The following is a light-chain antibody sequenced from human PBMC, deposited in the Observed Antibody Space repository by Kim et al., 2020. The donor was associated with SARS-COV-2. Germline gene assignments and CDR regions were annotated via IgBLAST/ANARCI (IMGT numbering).Light chain of an antibody. CDR3: QQYAASPLT. CDR2: DAS. Sequence: YPGERATLSCRASQSVGNNYLAWYQQSPGQTPRLLISDASTSATGVPDRFSGSGSGTDFTLTISRLEPEDFAVYYCQQYAASPLTFGQGTRLEIK. J-gene: IGKJ5*01. CDR1: QSVGNNY. V-gene: IGKV3-20*01.